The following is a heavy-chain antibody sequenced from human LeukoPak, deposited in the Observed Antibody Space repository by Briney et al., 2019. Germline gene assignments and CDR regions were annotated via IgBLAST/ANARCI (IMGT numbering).Heavy chain of an antibody. V-gene: IGHV3-23*01. CDR3: ARGEGSGSYYKRYFDL. CDR2: SSGSGGNT. CDR1: GFNNYV. D-gene: IGHD3-10*01. J-gene: IGHJ2*01. Sequence: GGSLRLSCAASGFNNYVMTWVRQAPGKGLEWVSGSSGSGGNTYYADSVKGRFTISRDNSKNTLYLQMNSLRAEDTAVYYCARGEGSGSYYKRYFDLWGRGTLVTVSS.